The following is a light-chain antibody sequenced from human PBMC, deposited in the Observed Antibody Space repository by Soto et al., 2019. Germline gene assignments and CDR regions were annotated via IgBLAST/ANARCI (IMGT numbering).Light chain of an antibody. J-gene: IGKJ2*01. CDR2: AAS. CDR3: LQYNSSPHT. Sequence: DLQMTQSPSSLSASVGDRVTITCRASQGIRSALAWYQQKTGKAPKRLIYAASTLQGAVPSRFSGSGSETEFTLTITSLQPEDFATYYCLQYNSSPHTFGQGTRLEVK. CDR1: QGIRSA. V-gene: IGKV1-17*01.